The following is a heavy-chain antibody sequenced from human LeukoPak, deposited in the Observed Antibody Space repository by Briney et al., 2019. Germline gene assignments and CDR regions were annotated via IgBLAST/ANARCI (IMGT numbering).Heavy chain of an antibody. Sequence: GGSLRLSCAASGFTFSSYAMSWVRQAPGKGLEWVSAISGSGGSTYYADSVKGRFTISRDNSKNTLYLQMKSLRAEDTPVYYSAKGVSGPYYYYGMDVWGQGTMVTVSS. CDR3: AKGVSGPYYYYGMDV. J-gene: IGHJ6*02. CDR1: GFTFSSYA. D-gene: IGHD3-10*01. V-gene: IGHV3-23*01. CDR2: ISGSGGST.